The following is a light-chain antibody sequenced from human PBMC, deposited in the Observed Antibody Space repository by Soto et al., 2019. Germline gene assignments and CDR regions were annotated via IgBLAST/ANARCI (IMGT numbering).Light chain of an antibody. CDR2: DAS. V-gene: IGKV1-5*01. CDR1: QSINTW. Sequence: DIRLTQSPSTVSASVGDRVTITCRASQSINTWLAWYQQQPGKAPRVLIYDASSLQSGVPSRFSGSGSGTEFTLTISSLEPDDFATYYCQQYDGHFGQGTKLEIK. CDR3: QQYDGH. J-gene: IGKJ2*01.